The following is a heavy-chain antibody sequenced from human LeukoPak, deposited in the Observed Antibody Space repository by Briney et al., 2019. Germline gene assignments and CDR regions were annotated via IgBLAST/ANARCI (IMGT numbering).Heavy chain of an antibody. CDR2: ISYDGSNK. CDR1: GFTFSSYA. J-gene: IGHJ4*02. D-gene: IGHD2-15*01. CDR3: ARDSIVVVVAATELDY. Sequence: GGSLRLSCAASGFTFSSYAMHWVRQAPGKGLEWVAVISYDGSNKYYADSVKGRFTISRDNSKNTLYLQMNSLRAEDTAVYYCARDSIVVVVAATELDYWGQETLVTVSS. V-gene: IGHV3-30*04.